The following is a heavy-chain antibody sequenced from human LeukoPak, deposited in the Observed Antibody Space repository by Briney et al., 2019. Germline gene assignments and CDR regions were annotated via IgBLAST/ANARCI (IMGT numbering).Heavy chain of an antibody. CDR2: ISSSSSYT. CDR3: ARMRDFWSGYYNH. D-gene: IGHD3-3*01. J-gene: IGHJ5*02. Sequence: GGSLRLSCAASGFTFSDYYMSWIRQAPGKGLEWVSYISSSSSYTNYADSVKGRFTISRDNAKNSLYLQMNSLGAEDTAVYYCARMRDFWSGYYNHWGQGTLVTVSS. CDR1: GFTFSDYY. V-gene: IGHV3-11*06.